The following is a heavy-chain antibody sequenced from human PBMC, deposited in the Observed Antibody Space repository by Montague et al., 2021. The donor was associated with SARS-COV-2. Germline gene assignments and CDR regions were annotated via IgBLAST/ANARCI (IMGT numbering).Heavy chain of an antibody. CDR3: ARLDIMTAYPYEY. Sequence: FLRLSCAASGFTFSSYAMSWVRQASGKGLEWVSGIRGNGGSTYYADSVKGRFTISRDNPKNTLYLQMNSLRAEDTAVYYCARLDIMTAYPYEYWGQGTLVTVSS. V-gene: IGHV3-23*01. J-gene: IGHJ4*02. CDR2: IRGNGGST. D-gene: IGHD3-9*01. CDR1: GFTFSSYA.